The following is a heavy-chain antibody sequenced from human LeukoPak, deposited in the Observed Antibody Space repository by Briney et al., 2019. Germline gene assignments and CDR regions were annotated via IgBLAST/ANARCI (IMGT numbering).Heavy chain of an antibody. Sequence: PGGSLRLSCAASGFTFDDYAMHWVRQGPGRGLEWGSGISWNSGSIGYADSVKGRFTISRDNAKDSLYLQINSLRAEDTALYYCAKSYRGGWSGFQLDYWGQGTLVTVSS. CDR2: ISWNSGSI. J-gene: IGHJ4*02. CDR3: AKSYRGGWSGFQLDY. V-gene: IGHV3-9*01. CDR1: GFTFDDYA. D-gene: IGHD6-19*01.